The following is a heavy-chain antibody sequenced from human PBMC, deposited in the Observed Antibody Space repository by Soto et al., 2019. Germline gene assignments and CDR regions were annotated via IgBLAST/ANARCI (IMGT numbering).Heavy chain of an antibody. Sequence: PSQTLSLTGAVSGGSIGSSNWWSWVRQPPGKGLEWILEIYHSGSTNYNPSLKSRVTISVDKSRNQFSLKRSSVNAADTAVYYCARDKNILNAPGDYGMDVWGQGNTVTVX. CDR2: IYHSGST. D-gene: IGHD3-9*01. J-gene: IGHJ6*02. CDR3: ARDKNILNAPGDYGMDV. CDR1: GGSIGSSNW. V-gene: IGHV4-4*02.